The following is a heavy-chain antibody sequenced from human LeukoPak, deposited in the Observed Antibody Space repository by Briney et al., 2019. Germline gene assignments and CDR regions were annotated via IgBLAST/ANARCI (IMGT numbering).Heavy chain of an antibody. J-gene: IGHJ4*02. CDR1: GGSISSSSYY. Sequence: SETLSLTCTVSGGSISSSSYYWGWIRQPAGKGLEWIGRIYTSGSTNYNPSLKSRVTISRDTSKNQFSLRLSSVTAADTAVYYCARDSDTIFGVIRGYWGQGTLVTVSP. CDR2: IYTSGST. D-gene: IGHD3-3*01. V-gene: IGHV4-61*02. CDR3: ARDSDTIFGVIRGY.